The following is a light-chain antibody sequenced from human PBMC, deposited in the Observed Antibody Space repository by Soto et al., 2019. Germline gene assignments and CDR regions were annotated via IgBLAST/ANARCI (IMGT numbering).Light chain of an antibody. CDR3: QQYKDWPPLT. V-gene: IGKV3-15*01. CDR1: QSVGSN. J-gene: IGKJ4*01. Sequence: EIVMTQSPATLSVSLGERATLSCRASQSVGSNLAWYQQKPGQAPRLLIYGASTTATGIPARFSGSGSGTEFTLTISSLQSEDFAVYYCQQYKDWPPLTFGGGTKVEIK. CDR2: GAS.